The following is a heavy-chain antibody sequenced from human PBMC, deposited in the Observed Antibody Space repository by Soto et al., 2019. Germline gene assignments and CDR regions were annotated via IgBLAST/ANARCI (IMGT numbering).Heavy chain of an antibody. CDR2: IDHSGRA. V-gene: IGHV4-30-4*01. CDR3: AGERGTFYFYK. J-gene: IGHJ4*02. CDR1: AGSIRSGDYY. Sequence: QVQLQESGPGLVKPSQTLSLTCTVSAGSIRSGDYYWTWIRQPPGKGLEWIGYIDHSGRASDNPSLKSRATISLDTSNTQFSLKPTSVTAADPAVYYCAGERGTFYFYKWGQGTLVTF. D-gene: IGHD3-10*01.